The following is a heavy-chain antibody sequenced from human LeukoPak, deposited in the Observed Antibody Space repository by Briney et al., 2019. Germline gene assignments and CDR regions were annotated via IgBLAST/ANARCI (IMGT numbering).Heavy chain of an antibody. V-gene: IGHV3-21*01. D-gene: IGHD3-22*01. CDR3: ARAYYYDSSGYYYFDY. CDR1: GFTFSSYS. Sequence: GGSLRLSCAASGFTFSSYSMNWVRQAPGKGLEWVSSISSSSSYIYYADSVKGRFTISRDNAKNSLYLQMNSLRAEDTAVYYCARAYYYDSSGYYYFDYWGQGALVTVSS. J-gene: IGHJ4*02. CDR2: ISSSSSYI.